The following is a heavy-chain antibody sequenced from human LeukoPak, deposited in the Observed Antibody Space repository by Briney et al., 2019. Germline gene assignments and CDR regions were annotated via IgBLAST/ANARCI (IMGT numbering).Heavy chain of an antibody. J-gene: IGHJ3*02. Sequence: GGSLRLSCAASGFTFSSYGMHWVRQAPGKGLEWVSFVDYDGSNKYYADSVKGRFTISRDNAKNSLYLQMNSLRAEDTAVYYCARTHDAFDIWGQGTMVTVSS. CDR3: ARTHDAFDI. CDR1: GFTFSSYG. V-gene: IGHV3-30*02. CDR2: VDYDGSNK.